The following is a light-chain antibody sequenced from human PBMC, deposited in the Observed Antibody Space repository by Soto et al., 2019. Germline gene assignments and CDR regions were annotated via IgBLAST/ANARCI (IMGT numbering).Light chain of an antibody. V-gene: IGKV3-15*01. CDR2: DAV. J-gene: IGKJ1*01. CDR3: QQYNNWPRT. CDR1: QSISSN. Sequence: EIVMTQSPATLSVSPGERATLSCRASQSISSNLAWYQQKPGQAPRLLIYDAVTRATGLPARFSGSGSGTEFTLTISSLQSEDFAVYYWQQYNNWPRTFGQGTKVDIK.